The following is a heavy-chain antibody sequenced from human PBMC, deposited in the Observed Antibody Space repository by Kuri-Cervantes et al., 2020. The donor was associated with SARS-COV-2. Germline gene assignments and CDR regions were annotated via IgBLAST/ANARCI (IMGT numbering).Heavy chain of an antibody. Sequence: ASVKVSCKASGYTFTSYGISWVRQAPGQGLEWMGWISAYNGNTNYAQKLQGRVTMTTDTSTSTAYMRLRSLRSDDTAVYYCARDYYDSSGYYYALRSLDYWGQGTLVTVSS. V-gene: IGHV1-18*01. CDR1: GYTFTSYG. CDR3: ARDYYDSSGYYYALRSLDY. J-gene: IGHJ4*02. CDR2: ISAYNGNT. D-gene: IGHD3-22*01.